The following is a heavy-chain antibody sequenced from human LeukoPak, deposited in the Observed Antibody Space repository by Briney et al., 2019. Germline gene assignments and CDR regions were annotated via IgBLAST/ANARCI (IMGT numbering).Heavy chain of an antibody. J-gene: IGHJ5*02. Sequence: PSETLSLTCAVYGGSFSGFYWSWIRQPPGKGLEWIGEINHSGSTNYNPSLKSRVTISVDTSKNQFSLKLSSVTAADMAVYYCARGGYCSSTSCYTDGWFDPWGQGTLVTVSS. CDR3: ARGGYCSSTSCYTDGWFDP. V-gene: IGHV4-34*01. D-gene: IGHD2-2*02. CDR1: GGSFSGFY. CDR2: INHSGST.